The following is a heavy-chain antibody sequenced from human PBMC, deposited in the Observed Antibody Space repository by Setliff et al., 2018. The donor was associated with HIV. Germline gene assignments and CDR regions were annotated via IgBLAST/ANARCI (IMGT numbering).Heavy chain of an antibody. Sequence: GASVKVPCKASGYTFNNYGISRVRQAPGKGLEWMGWINTHSGYTNYAQNVQGRVTVTMDTSTSTAYMEQRSLKSDDTAVYYWTRGKIWLRFLDYWGQGTLVTVSS. CDR1: GYTFNNYG. CDR3: TRGKIWLRFLDY. V-gene: IGHV1-18*01. J-gene: IGHJ4*02. D-gene: IGHD5-12*01. CDR2: INTHSGYT.